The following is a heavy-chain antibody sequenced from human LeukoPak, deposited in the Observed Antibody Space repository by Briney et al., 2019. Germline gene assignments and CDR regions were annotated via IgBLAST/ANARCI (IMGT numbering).Heavy chain of an antibody. J-gene: IGHJ5*02. CDR3: ARDIAYYDSSGGPNWFDP. D-gene: IGHD3-22*01. CDR2: ISPILGIS. Sequence: AAVKVYCKASAGTVSTYTISWVRQAPGLGLEWIGRISPILGISNYAQKFQRRVTITADKSTSTAYMELSSLRSEDTAVYYCARDIAYYDSSGGPNWFDPWGQGTLVTVSS. V-gene: IGHV1-69*04. CDR1: AGTVSTYT.